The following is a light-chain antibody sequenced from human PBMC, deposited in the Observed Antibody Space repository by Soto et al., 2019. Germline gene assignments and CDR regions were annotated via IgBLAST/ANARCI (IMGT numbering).Light chain of an antibody. V-gene: IGKV3-11*01. CDR3: QQRSNRLWT. Sequence: EILFPPPPPPPPFSPEGKATLPCRDSQSVSSYLAWYQQKPGQAPRLLIYDASNRATGIPARFSGSGSGTDFTLTISSLEPEDFAVYYCQQRSNRLWTFGQGTKVEIK. CDR1: QSVSSY. CDR2: DAS. J-gene: IGKJ1*01.